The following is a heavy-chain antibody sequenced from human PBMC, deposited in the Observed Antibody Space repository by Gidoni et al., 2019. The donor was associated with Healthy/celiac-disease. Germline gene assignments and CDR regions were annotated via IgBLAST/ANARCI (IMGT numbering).Heavy chain of an antibody. D-gene: IGHD6-19*01. J-gene: IGHJ4*02. V-gene: IGHV3-23*01. CDR3: AKGEFSSGWYGGDFDY. CDR1: GFTFSSYA. CDR2: ISGSGGST. Sequence: EVQLLESGGGLVQPGGSLRLSCAASGFTFSSYAMSWVRQAPGKGLEWVSAISGSGGSTYYADSVKGRFTISRDNSKNTLYLQMNSLRAEDTAVYYCAKGEFSSGWYGGDFDYWGQGTLVTVSS.